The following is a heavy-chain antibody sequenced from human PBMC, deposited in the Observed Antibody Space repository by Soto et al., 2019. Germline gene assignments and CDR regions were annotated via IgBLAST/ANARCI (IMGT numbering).Heavy chain of an antibody. J-gene: IGHJ4*02. CDR3: ANAEFQQRHYFDY. CDR1: GFTFSSYA. CDR2: ISGSGGST. D-gene: IGHD6-13*01. V-gene: IGHV3-23*01. Sequence: GGSLRLSCAASGFTFSSYAMSWVRQAPGKGLEWVSAISGSGGSTYYADSVKGRFTISRDNSKNTLYLQMNSLRAEDTAVYYCANAEFQQRHYFDYWGQGTLVTVSS.